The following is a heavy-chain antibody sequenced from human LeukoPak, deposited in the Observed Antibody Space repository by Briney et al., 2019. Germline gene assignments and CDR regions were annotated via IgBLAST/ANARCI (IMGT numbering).Heavy chain of an antibody. CDR1: GFTFSNYA. CDR2: ISGSGEKT. J-gene: IGHJ4*02. V-gene: IGHV3-23*01. Sequence: GGSLRLSCAASGFTFSNYAISWVRQAPGKGLEWVSGISGSGEKTYYADSVRGRFTISRDNSKNTLYLQMNSLRVEDTAVYYCAKFDEYCTTTSCTGYFDHWGQGTLVTVSS. CDR3: AKFDEYCTTTSCTGYFDH. D-gene: IGHD2-2*01.